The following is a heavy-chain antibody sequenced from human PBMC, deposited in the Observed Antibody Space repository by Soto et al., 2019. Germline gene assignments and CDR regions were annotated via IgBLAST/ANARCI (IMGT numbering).Heavy chain of an antibody. J-gene: IGHJ3*02. Sequence: EVQLLESGGGLVQPGGSLRLSCGASGFTFSTYAMTWVRLAPGKGLEWVSAISGSGGSTYYADSVKGRFTISRDNSKNTLYLQMNSLRAEDTAVYYCAKDRSRDGYNDAFDIWGQGTMVTVSS. CDR1: GFTFSTYA. CDR3: AKDRSRDGYNDAFDI. CDR2: ISGSGGST. V-gene: IGHV3-23*01. D-gene: IGHD2-2*01.